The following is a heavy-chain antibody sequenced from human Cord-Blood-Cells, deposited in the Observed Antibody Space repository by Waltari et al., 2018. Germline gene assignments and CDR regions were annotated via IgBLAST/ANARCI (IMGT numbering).Heavy chain of an antibody. D-gene: IGHD6-19*01. J-gene: IGHJ4*02. CDR2: INHSGST. V-gene: IGHV4-34*01. CDR1: GGSFSGYY. Sequence: QVQLQQWGAGLLKPSETLSLTCAVYGGSFSGYYWSWIRQPPGKGLEWIGEINHSGSTNYNPSLKSRVTISVDTSKNQFSLKLSSVTAADTAVYYCARVGSSGWYFDYWGQGTLVTV. CDR3: ARVGSSGWYFDY.